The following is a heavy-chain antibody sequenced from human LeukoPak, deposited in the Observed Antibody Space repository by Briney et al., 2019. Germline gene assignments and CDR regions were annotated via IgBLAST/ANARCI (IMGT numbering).Heavy chain of an antibody. J-gene: IGHJ4*02. CDR3: TREVERGGSYWGGDS. CDR1: GFNFEDYA. D-gene: IGHD1-26*01. V-gene: IGHV3-49*04. Sequence: PGGSLRLSRATSGFNFEDYAMNWVRQAPGKGLEWVGLITSKAYGGTTELAASVKGRFSISRDESKPIAYLQMNSLKIEDTGVYYCTREVERGGSYWGGDSWGQGTQVTVSS. CDR2: ITSKAYGGTT.